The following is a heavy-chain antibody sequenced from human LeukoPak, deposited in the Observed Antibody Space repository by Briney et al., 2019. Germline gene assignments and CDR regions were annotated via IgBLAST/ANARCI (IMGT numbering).Heavy chain of an antibody. V-gene: IGHV4-59*12. J-gene: IGHJ4*02. Sequence: SETLSLTCTVSGGSISSYYWTWIRQPPGKGLEWIGYIYYSGSTNYNPSLKSRVTISVDTSKNQFSLKLSSVTAADTAVYYCARVGGSYSYWGQGTLVTVSS. D-gene: IGHD1-26*01. CDR2: IYYSGST. CDR1: GGSISSYY. CDR3: ARVGGSYSY.